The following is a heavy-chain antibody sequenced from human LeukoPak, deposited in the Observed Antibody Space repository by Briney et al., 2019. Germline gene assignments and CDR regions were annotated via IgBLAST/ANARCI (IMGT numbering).Heavy chain of an antibody. CDR3: AREGNYYGSGSYYSWFDP. CDR1: GGTFSSYA. Sequence: SVKVACKASGGTFSSYAISWVRQAPGQGLEWMGGIIPIFGTANYAQKFQGRVTITADESTSTAYMELSSLRSEDTALYYCAREGNYYGSGSYYSWFDPWGQGTLVTVSS. CDR2: IIPIFGTA. J-gene: IGHJ5*02. V-gene: IGHV1-69*01. D-gene: IGHD3-10*01.